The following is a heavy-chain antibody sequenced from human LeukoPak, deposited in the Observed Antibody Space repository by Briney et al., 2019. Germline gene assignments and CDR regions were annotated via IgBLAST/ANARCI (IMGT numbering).Heavy chain of an antibody. CDR2: IDWDDDK. Sequence: SGPTLVNPPQTLTLTCTFSGFSLSTSGMCVSWIRQPPGKALEWLALIDWDDDKYYSTSLKTRLTISKDTSKNQVVLTMTNMDPVDTATYYCARTSAYYDILTGYSPAYYFDYWGQRTLVTVSS. J-gene: IGHJ4*02. CDR1: GFSLSTSGMC. V-gene: IGHV2-70*01. D-gene: IGHD3-9*01. CDR3: ARTSAYYDILTGYSPAYYFDY.